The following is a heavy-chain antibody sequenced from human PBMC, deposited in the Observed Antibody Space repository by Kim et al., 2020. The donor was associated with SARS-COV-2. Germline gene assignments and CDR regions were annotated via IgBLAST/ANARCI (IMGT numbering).Heavy chain of an antibody. CDR3: ARVFGY. V-gene: IGHV3-48*03. J-gene: IGHJ4*02. CDR1: GFKFSDYE. CDR2: ISSAGNII. Sequence: GGSLRLSCTASGFKFSDYEMNWVRQAPGKGLEWISYISSAGNIIHYADSVKGRFTISRDNAKNSLYLQMNGLRVEDTAVYYCARVFGYWGQGALATVSA. D-gene: IGHD3-10*01.